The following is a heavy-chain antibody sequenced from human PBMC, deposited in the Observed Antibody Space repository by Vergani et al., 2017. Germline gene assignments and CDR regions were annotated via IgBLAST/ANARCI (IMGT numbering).Heavy chain of an antibody. V-gene: IGHV1-69*12. J-gene: IGHJ6*02. CDR3: ARDRRIYLAEKEYYYYGMDV. Sequence: QVQLVQSGAEVKKPGSSVKVSCKASGGTFSSYAISWVRQAPGQGLEWMGGIIPIFGTANYAQKFQRRVTITADESTSTAYMELSSLRSEDTAVYYCARDRRIYLAEKEYYYYGMDVWGQGTTVTVSS. CDR2: IIPIFGTA. D-gene: IGHD2/OR15-2a*01. CDR1: GGTFSSYA.